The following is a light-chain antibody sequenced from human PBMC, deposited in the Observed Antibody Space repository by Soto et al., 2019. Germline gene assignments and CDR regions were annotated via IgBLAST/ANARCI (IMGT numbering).Light chain of an antibody. Sequence: EIGLTQSPGTLSLSPGDRATLSCRARQSVTSSYLAWYQPKPGQAPRLLIYCASTSATGIPDRFSGGGSGTYFTLTISRLEPEDVAVYYWQEYLSSRTFGQGTKVEIK. J-gene: IGKJ1*01. V-gene: IGKV3-20*01. CDR2: CAS. CDR3: QEYLSSRT. CDR1: QSVTSSY.